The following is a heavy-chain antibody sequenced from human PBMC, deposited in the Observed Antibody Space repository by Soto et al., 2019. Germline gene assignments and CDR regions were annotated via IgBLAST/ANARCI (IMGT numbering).Heavy chain of an antibody. CDR1: GGSISSYY. Sequence: SETLSLTCTVSGGSISSYYWSWIRQPPGKGLEWIGYIYYSGSTNYNPSLKSRVTISIDTSKNQFSLKLSSVTAADTAVYYCARDRRSIAAAGWFDPWGQGTLVTVSS. D-gene: IGHD6-13*01. J-gene: IGHJ5*02. CDR2: IYYSGST. V-gene: IGHV4-59*12. CDR3: ARDRRSIAAAGWFDP.